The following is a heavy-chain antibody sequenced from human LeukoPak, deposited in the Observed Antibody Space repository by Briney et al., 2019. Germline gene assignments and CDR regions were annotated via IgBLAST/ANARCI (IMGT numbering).Heavy chain of an antibody. J-gene: IGHJ4*02. CDR1: GFTFSSYS. D-gene: IGHD1-1*01. CDR2: ISSSSSYI. Sequence: GGSLRLSCAASGFTFSSYSMNWVRQAPGKGLEWVSSISSSSSYIYYADSVKGRFTISRDNAKNSLYLQMNSLRAEDTAVYYCARSATLGPTAADHGYWGQGVLVTVSS. V-gene: IGHV3-21*01. CDR3: ARSATLGPTAADHGY.